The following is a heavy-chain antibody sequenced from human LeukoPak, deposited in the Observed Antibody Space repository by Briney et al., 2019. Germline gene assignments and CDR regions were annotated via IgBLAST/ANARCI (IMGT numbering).Heavy chain of an antibody. CDR1: GFTFSSYG. J-gene: IGHJ4*02. D-gene: IGHD6-19*01. V-gene: IGHV3-30*03. CDR2: ISYDGSNK. Sequence: PGRSLRLSCAASGFTFSSYGMHWVRQAPGKGLEWVAVISYDGSNKYYADSVKGRFTISRDNSKNTLYLQMNSLKADDTAVYYCAREGYSSGWFRNWGQGTLVTVSS. CDR3: AREGYSSGWFRN.